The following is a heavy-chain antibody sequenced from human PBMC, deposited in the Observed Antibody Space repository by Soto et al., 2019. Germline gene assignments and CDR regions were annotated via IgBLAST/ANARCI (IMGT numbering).Heavy chain of an antibody. CDR2: ISYVGSNK. J-gene: IGHJ6*02. Sequence: PGGSLRLSCAASGFTFSTYAMHWVRQAPGKGLEWVALISYVGSNKYYADSVKGRFTISRDNSKNTLYLQMNSLRAEDTAVYYCARDFSSLGISEKTMDVWGQGTTVTVSS. V-gene: IGHV3-30-3*01. D-gene: IGHD7-27*01. CDR3: ARDFSSLGISEKTMDV. CDR1: GFTFSTYA.